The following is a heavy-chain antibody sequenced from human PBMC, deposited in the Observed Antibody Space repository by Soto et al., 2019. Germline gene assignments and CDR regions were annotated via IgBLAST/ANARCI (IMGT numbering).Heavy chain of an antibody. D-gene: IGHD3-3*01. Sequence: SETLSLTCTVSGGSISSYYWSWIRQPAGKGLEWIGRIYTSGSTNYNPSLKSRVTMSVDTSKNQFSLKLSSVTAADTAVYYCARDVYYDFWSGYYHRGWYFDLWGRGTLVTVSS. V-gene: IGHV4-4*07. CDR3: ARDVYYDFWSGYYHRGWYFDL. CDR1: GGSISSYY. J-gene: IGHJ2*01. CDR2: IYTSGST.